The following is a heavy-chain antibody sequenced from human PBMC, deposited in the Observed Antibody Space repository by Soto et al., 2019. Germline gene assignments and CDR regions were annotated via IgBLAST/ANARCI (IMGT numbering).Heavy chain of an antibody. CDR3: TTPSIAARPVTKTSDRYYYYYYGMDV. CDR1: GFTFSGSA. D-gene: IGHD6-6*01. Sequence: EVQLVESGGGLVQPGGSLKLSCAASGFTFSGSAMHWVRQASGKGLEWVGRIRSKANSSATAYAASVKGRFTISRDDSKNTAYLQMNSLTTEDTAVYYCTTPSIAARPVTKTSDRYYYYYYGMDVWGQGTTVTVSS. J-gene: IGHJ6*02. CDR2: IRSKANSSAT. V-gene: IGHV3-73*02.